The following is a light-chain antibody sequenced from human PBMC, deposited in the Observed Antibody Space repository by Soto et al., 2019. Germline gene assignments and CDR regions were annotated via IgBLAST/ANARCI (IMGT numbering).Light chain of an antibody. CDR3: SSDTSSSTRGV. Sequence: QSVLNQPASVSGAPGQSITISCTGTSSDVGGYNYVSWYQQHPGKDPKLMVYEVSNRRSGVSNRFSVAKSGNTAYLTISGLQAEDEADYYCSSDTSSSTRGVFGGGTTLTVL. V-gene: IGLV2-14*01. CDR1: SSDVGGYNY. CDR2: EVS. J-gene: IGLJ2*01.